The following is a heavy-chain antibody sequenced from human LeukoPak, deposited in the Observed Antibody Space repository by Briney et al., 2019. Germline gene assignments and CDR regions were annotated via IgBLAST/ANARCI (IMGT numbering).Heavy chain of an antibody. CDR3: ARAKPKNMVRGLIMRRESRYYFDY. V-gene: IGHV3-30*03. CDR1: GFTFSSYA. D-gene: IGHD3-10*01. J-gene: IGHJ4*02. CDR2: ISYDGRNK. Sequence: GGSLRLSCAPAGFTFSSYAMSWVRQAPGKGLEWVSAISYDGRNKYYAESVKGRFTISRDNSKNTLYLQMNSLRAEDTAVYYCARAKPKNMVRGLIMRRESRYYFDYWGQGTLVTVSS.